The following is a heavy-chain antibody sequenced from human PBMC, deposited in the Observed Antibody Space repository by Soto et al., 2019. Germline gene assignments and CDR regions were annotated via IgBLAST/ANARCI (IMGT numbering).Heavy chain of an antibody. J-gene: IGHJ6*03. Sequence: PGGSLRLSCAASGFTFSSYSMNWVRQAPGKGLEWVSYISSSSSTIYYADSVKGRFTISRDNAKNSLYLQMNSLRDEDTAVYYCARDRKNYYYYYMDVWCKGTTVTVSS. CDR1: GFTFSSYS. V-gene: IGHV3-48*02. CDR3: ARDRKNYYYYYMDV. CDR2: ISSSSSTI.